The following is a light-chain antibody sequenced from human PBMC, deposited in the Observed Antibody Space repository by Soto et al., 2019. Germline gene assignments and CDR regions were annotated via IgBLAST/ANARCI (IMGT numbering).Light chain of an antibody. J-gene: IGKJ1*01. V-gene: IGKV3-20*01. CDR1: QSVSSSF. Sequence: EIVVAQSPGTLSLSPGESATLSCRASQSVSSSFLACYQQKAGQAPRLLIYGACRRATGIPDRFSGSGSGTDLPLTISRLEPEDFAVYYCQQYVSSPWAFGQGTKVE. CDR3: QQYVSSPWA. CDR2: GAC.